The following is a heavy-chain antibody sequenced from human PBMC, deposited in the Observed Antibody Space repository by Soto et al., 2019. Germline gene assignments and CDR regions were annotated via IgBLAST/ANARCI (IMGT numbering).Heavy chain of an antibody. CDR3: ARVRLGAPTRYFDY. V-gene: IGHV3-23*01. Sequence: PGGSLRLSCAASGFTFSSYAMSWVRQAPGKGLEWVSAISGSGGSTYYADSVKGRFTISRDDSKNSLSLQINSLKTEDTAVYYCARVRLGAPTRYFDYWGQGALVTVSS. CDR2: ISGSGGST. CDR1: GFTFSSYA. D-gene: IGHD1-26*01. J-gene: IGHJ4*02.